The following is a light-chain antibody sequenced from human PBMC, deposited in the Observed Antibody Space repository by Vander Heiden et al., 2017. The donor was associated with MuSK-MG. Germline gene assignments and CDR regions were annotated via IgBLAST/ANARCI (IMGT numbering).Light chain of an antibody. J-gene: IGLJ2*01. CDR2: RSN. Sequence: QSVLTQSPSASGTPGQRVTISCSGSSSNIGSNYVYWYQQLPGTAPKLLIYRSNQRPSGVPDRFSGSKSGTSASLAISELRSEDEADYYCAAWDDSLSGYVVFGGGTKLTVL. CDR3: AAWDDSLSGYVV. CDR1: SSNIGSNY. V-gene: IGLV1-47*01.